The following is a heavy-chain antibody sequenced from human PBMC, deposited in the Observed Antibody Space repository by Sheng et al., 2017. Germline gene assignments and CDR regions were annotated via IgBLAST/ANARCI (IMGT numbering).Heavy chain of an antibody. CDR2: IRQNENEK. D-gene: IGHD3-3*01. Sequence: EVQLVESGGALVQPGGSLRLSCEASGFMFSNFVMGWVRQAPGKGLEWVVNIRQNENEKSYVDSVKDRFTISRDNAKNSVHLQMNSLRAEDTAVYHCARWSFGFDYWGQGSLVT. V-gene: IGHV3-7*01. CDR1: GFMFSNFV. J-gene: IGHJ4*02. CDR3: ARWSFGFDY.